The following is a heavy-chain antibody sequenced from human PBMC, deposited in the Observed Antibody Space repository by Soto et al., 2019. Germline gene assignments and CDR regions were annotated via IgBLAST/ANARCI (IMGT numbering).Heavy chain of an antibody. CDR3: ARDLADGYYYYGMDV. J-gene: IGHJ6*02. Sequence: GGSLRLCCAASGFTFSSYGMHWVRQAPGKGLEWVAVIWYDGSNIYYADSVKGRFTISRDNSKNTLYLQMNSLRAEDTAVYYCARDLADGYYYYGMDVWGQGTTVTVSS. D-gene: IGHD6-25*01. CDR1: GFTFSSYG. V-gene: IGHV3-33*01. CDR2: IWYDGSNI.